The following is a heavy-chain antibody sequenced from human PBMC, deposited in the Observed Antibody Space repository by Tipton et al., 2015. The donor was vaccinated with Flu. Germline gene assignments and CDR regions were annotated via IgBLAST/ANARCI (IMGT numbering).Heavy chain of an antibody. CDR3: VGAPNWYYFDY. V-gene: IGHV4-38-2*01. CDR2: INHSGAT. J-gene: IGHJ4*02. CDR1: ANSISSDFF. Sequence: TLSLTCAVSANSISSDFFWGWIRQPPGKGLEWIGTINHSGATYYNPSLKSRVTTSMDTSKKQLSLKLRSVTAVDTAVYYCVGAPNWYYFDYWGQGTLVTVSS. D-gene: IGHD1-1*01.